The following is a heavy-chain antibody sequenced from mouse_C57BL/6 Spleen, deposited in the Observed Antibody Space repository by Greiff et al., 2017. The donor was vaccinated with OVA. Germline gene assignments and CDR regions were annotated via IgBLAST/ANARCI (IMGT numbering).Heavy chain of an antibody. Sequence: VKLVESGAELVRPGASVTLSCKASGYTFTDYEMHWVKQTPVHGLEWIGAIDPETGGTAYNQKFKGRAILTADKSSSTAYMELRSLTSEDSAVYYCTRFGYVYWYFDVWGTGTTVTVSS. CDR3: TRFGYVYWYFDV. CDR1: GYTFTDYE. D-gene: IGHD2-2*01. V-gene: IGHV1-15*01. CDR2: IDPETGGT. J-gene: IGHJ1*03.